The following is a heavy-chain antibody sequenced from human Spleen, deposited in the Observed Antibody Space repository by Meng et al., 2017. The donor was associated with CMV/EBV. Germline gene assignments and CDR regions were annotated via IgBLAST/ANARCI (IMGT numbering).Heavy chain of an antibody. CDR2: IDHIGKDT. V-gene: IGHV3-48*03. J-gene: IGHJ5*02. CDR1: GFIFRSYE. CDR3: ARGQYDFWNGHSPTARWFDP. Sequence: GGSLRLSCVVSGFIFRSYEMTWVRQAPGRGLEWISYIDHIGKDTYYADSVKGRFTISRDNARDSLYLDIYSLRADDTAVYYCARGQYDFWNGHSPTARWFDPWGQGTLVTVSS. D-gene: IGHD3-3*01.